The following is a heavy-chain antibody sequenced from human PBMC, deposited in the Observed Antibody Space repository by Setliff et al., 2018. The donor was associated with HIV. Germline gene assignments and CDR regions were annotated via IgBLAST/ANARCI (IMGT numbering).Heavy chain of an antibody. CDR3: TRLWHENWGGVDY. D-gene: IGHD3-16*01. CDR1: GYSFSSYW. CDR2: LYPADSNI. J-gene: IGHJ4*02. V-gene: IGHV5-51*01. Sequence: RESLKISCKGSGYSFSSYWIGWVRQMPGKGLEFMGLLYPADSNIRYSPSFQGQVTISVDKSTNTAFLQWTSLRASDTAMYYCTRLWHENWGGVDYWGQGTLVTVSS.